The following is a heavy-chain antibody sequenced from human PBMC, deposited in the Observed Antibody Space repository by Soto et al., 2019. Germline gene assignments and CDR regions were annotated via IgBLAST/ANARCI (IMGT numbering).Heavy chain of an antibody. D-gene: IGHD1-1*01. CDR2: IIPIFGTA. CDR3: ASSAPSPRENWSYYYYGMDV. J-gene: IGHJ6*02. CDR1: GGTFSSYA. V-gene: IGHV1-69*13. Sequence: SVKVSCKASGGTFSSYAISWVRQAPGQGLEWMGGIIPIFGTANYAQKFQGRVTITADESTSTAYMELSSLRSEDTAVYYGASSAPSPRENWSYYYYGMDVWGQGTTVTVSS.